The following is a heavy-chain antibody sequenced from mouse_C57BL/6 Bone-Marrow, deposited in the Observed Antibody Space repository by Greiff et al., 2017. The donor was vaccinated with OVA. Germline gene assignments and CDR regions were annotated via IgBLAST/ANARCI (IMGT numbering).Heavy chain of an antibody. V-gene: IGHV1-76*01. Sequence: VQLQQSGAELVRPGASVKLSCKASGYTFTDYYINWVKQRPGQGLEWIARIYPGSGNTYYNEKFKGKATLTAEKSSSTAYMQLSSLTSEDSAVYFCARWSYYSVDAMDYWGQGTSVTVSS. D-gene: IGHD1-1*01. CDR2: IYPGSGNT. CDR3: ARWSYYSVDAMDY. CDR1: GYTFTDYY. J-gene: IGHJ4*01.